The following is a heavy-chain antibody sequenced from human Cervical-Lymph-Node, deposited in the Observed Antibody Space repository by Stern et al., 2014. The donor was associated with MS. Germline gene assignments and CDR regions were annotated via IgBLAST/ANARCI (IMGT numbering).Heavy chain of an antibody. Sequence: EVQLVESGAEVKKPGESLKISCKGYGYSFTANWIAWVRQMPGKGLEWMGIIYPGDSDTRSSPSFQGQVTISADKSISTAYLQWSSLKASDTAMYYCARDYGDYAFDYWGQGTLVTVSS. CDR2: IYPGDSDT. CDR1: GYSFTANW. V-gene: IGHV5-51*01. J-gene: IGHJ4*02. CDR3: ARDYGDYAFDY. D-gene: IGHD4-17*01.